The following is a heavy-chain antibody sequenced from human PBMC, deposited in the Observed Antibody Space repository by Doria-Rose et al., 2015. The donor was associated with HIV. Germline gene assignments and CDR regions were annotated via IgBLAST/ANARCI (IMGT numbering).Heavy chain of an antibody. CDR3: ARGRIFGVVTD. Sequence: WSWIRQQPGKDLEWIGEVNPSGTTDYNPSLKSRVTLSIDMSKYQLSLNVTSVTVADTAVYYCARGRIFGVVTDWGQGTLVTVSS. CDR2: VNPSGTT. J-gene: IGHJ4*02. D-gene: IGHD3-3*01. V-gene: IGHV4-34*01.